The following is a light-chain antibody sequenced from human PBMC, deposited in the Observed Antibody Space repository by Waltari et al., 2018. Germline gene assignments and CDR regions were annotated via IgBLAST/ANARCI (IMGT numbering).Light chain of an antibody. CDR1: SSDVGGYNF. V-gene: IGLV2-11*01. CDR2: DVN. J-gene: IGLJ3*02. CDR3: WSYVGGNTYWV. Sequence: QSALAQPRSMSGSPGQSVAISCTGTSSDVGGYNFVSWYQQHPDKAPKLIIYDVNKRPSGVPDRFSGSKSDNTASLTISGLQAEDEAHYYCWSYVGGNTYWVFGGGTKLTVL.